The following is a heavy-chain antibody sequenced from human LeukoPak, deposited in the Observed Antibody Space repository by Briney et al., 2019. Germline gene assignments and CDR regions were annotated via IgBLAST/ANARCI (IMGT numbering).Heavy chain of an antibody. J-gene: IGHJ4*02. CDR3: VKEDHYGDYVQIDH. V-gene: IGHV3-23*01. CDR1: GFSFGSSV. D-gene: IGHD4-17*01. CDR2: ITADGGGT. Sequence: PGGSLRLSGAASGFSFGSSVMSWVRQAPGKGLEWVSAITADGGGTNHADPVKGRFTISRDNSKSTLYLQMNSLRAEDTAVYYCVKEDHYGDYVQIDHWGQGTLVTVSS.